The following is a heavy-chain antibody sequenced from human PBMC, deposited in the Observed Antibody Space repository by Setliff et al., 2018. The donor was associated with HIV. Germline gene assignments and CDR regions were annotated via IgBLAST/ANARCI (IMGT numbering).Heavy chain of an antibody. CDR1: GFTLTKYT. D-gene: IGHD3-3*01. CDR3: ARDSRPKFWSGNSPFDY. CDR2: ISIGSGGAI. J-gene: IGHJ4*02. Sequence: GGSLRLSCEASGFTLTKYTMNWVRQAPGKGLEWVSSISIGSGGAIDYADSVKGRFPNSRDNAKNSLYLQMNSLRAEDTAVYYCARDSRPKFWSGNSPFDYWGQGTLVTVSS. V-gene: IGHV3-21*01.